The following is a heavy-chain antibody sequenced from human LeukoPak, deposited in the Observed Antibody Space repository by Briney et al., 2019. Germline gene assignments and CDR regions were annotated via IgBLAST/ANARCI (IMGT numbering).Heavy chain of an antibody. CDR3: ARSLLKRQAITGGWFDP. Sequence: SVKVSCKASGYTFTSYDINWVRQATGQGLEWMGGIIPIFGTANYAQKFQGRVTITADESTSTAYMELSSLRSEDTAVYYCARSLLKRQAITGGWFDPWGQGTLVTVSS. J-gene: IGHJ5*02. V-gene: IGHV1-69*13. D-gene: IGHD2/OR15-2a*01. CDR2: IIPIFGTA. CDR1: GYTFTSYD.